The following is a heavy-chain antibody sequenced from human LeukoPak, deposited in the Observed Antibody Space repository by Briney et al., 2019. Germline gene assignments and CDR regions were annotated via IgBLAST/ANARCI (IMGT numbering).Heavy chain of an antibody. CDR1: GFTFSSYG. V-gene: IGHV3-30*18. D-gene: IGHD6-19*01. CDR3: AKDDYRYRSGWYS. Sequence: GGSLRLSCAASGFTFSSYGMHWVRQAPGKGLEWVAVISYDGSNKYYADSVKGRFTISRDNSKNTLYLQMNSLRAEDTAVYYCAKDDYRYRSGWYSWGQGTLVTVSS. J-gene: IGHJ4*02. CDR2: ISYDGSNK.